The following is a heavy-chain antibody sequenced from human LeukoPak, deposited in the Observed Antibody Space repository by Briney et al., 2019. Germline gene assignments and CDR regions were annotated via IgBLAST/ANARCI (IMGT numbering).Heavy chain of an antibody. CDR1: GFTFSSYS. D-gene: IGHD3-22*01. V-gene: IGHV3-21*01. Sequence: GGSLRLSCAASGFTFSSYSMNWVRQAPGKGLEWVSSISSSSSYIYYADSVKGRFTISRDNAKNSLYLQMNSLRAEDTAVYYCASYCGVDCAGYYDSRTLLWGQGTLVTVSS. J-gene: IGHJ4*02. CDR2: ISSSSSYI. CDR3: ASYCGVDCAGYYDSRTLL.